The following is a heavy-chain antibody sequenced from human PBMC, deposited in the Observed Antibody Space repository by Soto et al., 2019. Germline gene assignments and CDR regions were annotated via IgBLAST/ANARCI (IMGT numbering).Heavy chain of an antibody. CDR3: ARTSTRGTRFDY. D-gene: IGHD1-26*01. V-gene: IGHV4-4*02. CDR2: VYHSGST. J-gene: IGHJ4*02. CDR1: GGSISTSNW. Sequence: QVQLQESGPGLVKPSGTLSLTCAVSGGSISTSNWWSWVRQPPGKGLEWIGEVYHSGSTNYNPSFESRVAMSVDKSKTQFSLKLNSVTAAATALYYCARTSTRGTRFDYWGQGSLVTVSS.